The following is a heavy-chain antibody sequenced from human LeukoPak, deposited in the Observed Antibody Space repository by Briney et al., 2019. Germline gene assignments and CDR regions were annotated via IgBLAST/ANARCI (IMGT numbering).Heavy chain of an antibody. D-gene: IGHD6-6*01. V-gene: IGHV3-15*01. CDR2: IKSNTDGGTT. Sequence: PGGSLRLSCAVSGVIFNNYAMSWVRQAPGKGLEWVGRIKSNTDGGTTDYAAPVKGRFTISRDDSKNTLFLQMNSLKTEDTAVYYCASRTVAARPLDPWGQGTLVTVSS. CDR3: ASRTVAARPLDP. CDR1: GVIFNNYA. J-gene: IGHJ5*02.